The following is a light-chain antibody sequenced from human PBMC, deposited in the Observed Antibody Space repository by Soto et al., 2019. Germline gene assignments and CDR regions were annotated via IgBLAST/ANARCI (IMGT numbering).Light chain of an antibody. CDR2: AAS. J-gene: IGKJ3*01. CDR3: KQLNCYPPSS. V-gene: IGKV1-9*01. CDR1: QGISSY. Sequence: DIQLTQSPSFLSASVGDRVTITCRASQGISSYLAWYQQKPGKAPKLLIYAASTLQSGVPLRFSGRGSGTEFALTISSLQPEDFATYYCKQLNCYPPSSFGPGTKVDIK.